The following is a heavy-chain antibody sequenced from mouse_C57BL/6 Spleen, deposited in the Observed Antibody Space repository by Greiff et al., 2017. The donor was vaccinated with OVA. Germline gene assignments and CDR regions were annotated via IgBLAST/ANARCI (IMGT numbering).Heavy chain of an antibody. CDR2: INPNYGTT. V-gene: IGHV1-39*01. CDR3: ARWGGSSWYFDV. J-gene: IGHJ1*03. D-gene: IGHD1-1*01. CDR1: GYSFTDYN. Sequence: VQLQQSGPELVKPGASVKISCKASGYSFTDYNMNWVKQSNGKSLEWIGVINPNYGTTSYNQKFKGKATLTVDQSSSTAYMQLNILTSEDSPVYYCARWGGSSWYFDVWGTGTTVTVAS.